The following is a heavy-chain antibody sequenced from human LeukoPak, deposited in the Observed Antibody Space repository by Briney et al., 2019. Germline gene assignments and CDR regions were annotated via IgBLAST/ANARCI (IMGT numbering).Heavy chain of an antibody. D-gene: IGHD1-1*01. J-gene: IGHJ4*02. Sequence: GGSQRLSCAASGFTLSSYALSWVRQAPGKGLEWVSVISGSGGSTYYADAVEGRFAISRDDSKDTLYLQMNSLRAEDTAVYYCANLKIQLWPSFGYWGQGTLVTVSS. V-gene: IGHV3-23*01. CDR1: GFTLSSYA. CDR3: ANLKIQLWPSFGY. CDR2: ISGSGGST.